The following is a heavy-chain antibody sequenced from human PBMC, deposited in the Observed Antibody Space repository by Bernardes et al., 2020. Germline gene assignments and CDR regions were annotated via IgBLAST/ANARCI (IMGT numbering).Heavy chain of an antibody. D-gene: IGHD3-10*01. CDR3: ARGTERRGGYYYGSGSHP. CDR1: GYTFTSYD. CDR2: MNPNSGNT. Sequence: ASVKVSCKASGYTFTSYDINWVRQATGQGLEWMGWMNPNSGNTGYAQKFQGRVTMTRNTSISTAYMELSSLRSEDTAVYYCARGTERRGGYYYGSGSHPWGQGTLVTVSS. J-gene: IGHJ5*02. V-gene: IGHV1-8*01.